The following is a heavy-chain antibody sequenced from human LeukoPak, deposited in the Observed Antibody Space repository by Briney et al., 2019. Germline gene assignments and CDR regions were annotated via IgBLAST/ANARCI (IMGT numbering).Heavy chain of an antibody. V-gene: IGHV3-33*01. Sequence: GGSLRLSCAASGFSFSSYGMHWVRQAPGKGLEWVAVIWLDGSNKYYGDSVKGRFTISRDNSKNALYLQMNSLRVEDTAVYFCARDSSLRYYDYWGQGTLVTVSS. D-gene: IGHD3-3*01. CDR3: ARDSSLRYYDY. CDR2: IWLDGSNK. CDR1: GFSFSSYG. J-gene: IGHJ4*02.